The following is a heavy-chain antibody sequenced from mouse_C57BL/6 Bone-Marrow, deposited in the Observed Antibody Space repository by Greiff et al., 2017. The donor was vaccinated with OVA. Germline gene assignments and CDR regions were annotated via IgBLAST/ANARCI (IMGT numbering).Heavy chain of an antibody. CDR3: ARAYYGNYDAMDY. CDR2: ISYDGSN. V-gene: IGHV3-6*01. J-gene: IGHJ4*01. D-gene: IGHD2-10*01. Sequence: DVQLQQSGPGLVKPSQSLSLTCSVTGYSITSGYYWNWIRQFPGNKLEWMGYISYDGSNNYNPSLKNRISITRDTSKNQFFLKLNSVTTEDTATYYCARAYYGNYDAMDYWGQGTSVTVSS. CDR1: GYSITSGYY.